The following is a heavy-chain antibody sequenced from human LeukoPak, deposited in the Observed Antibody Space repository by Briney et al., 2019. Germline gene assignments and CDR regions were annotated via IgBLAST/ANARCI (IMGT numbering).Heavy chain of an antibody. CDR2: IGTAGDT. V-gene: IGHV3-13*01. CDR3: ARQMTPHGNFDY. D-gene: IGHD1-26*01. Sequence: PGGSLRLSCAASGFTLSNFAMHWVRQATGKGLEWVSAIGTAGDTFYPGSVKGRFTISRENAKNSLYPQMNNLRAEDTAVYYCARQMTPHGNFDYWGQGTLVTVSS. J-gene: IGHJ4*02. CDR1: GFTLSNFA.